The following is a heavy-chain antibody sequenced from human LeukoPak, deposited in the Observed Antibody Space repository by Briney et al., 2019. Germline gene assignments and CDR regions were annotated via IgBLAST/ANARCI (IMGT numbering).Heavy chain of an antibody. J-gene: IGHJ6*02. CDR1: GYSFTNYW. Sequence: GESLKISCKGSGYSFTNYWIGWVRQMPGKGLEWMGIIYPGDSDTRYSPSFQGQVTISADKSISTAYLQWNSLKASDTAMYYCARPSYSSSRYYYYGMDVWGQGTTVTVSS. CDR2: IYPGDSDT. D-gene: IGHD6-6*01. CDR3: ARPSYSSSRYYYYGMDV. V-gene: IGHV5-51*01.